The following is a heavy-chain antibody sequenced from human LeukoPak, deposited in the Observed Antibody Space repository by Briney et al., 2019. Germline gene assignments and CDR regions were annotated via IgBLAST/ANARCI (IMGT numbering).Heavy chain of an antibody. CDR2: IYTSGST. CDR3: ARDHDSSGYYPYD. D-gene: IGHD3-22*01. CDR1: GGSISSYY. Sequence: SETLSLTCTVSGGSISSYYWSWIRQPAGKGLEWIRRIYTSGSTNYTPPLKSRVTMSVDTSKNQFSLKLSSVTAADTAVYYCARDHDSSGYYPYDWGQGTLVTVSS. V-gene: IGHV4-4*07. J-gene: IGHJ4*02.